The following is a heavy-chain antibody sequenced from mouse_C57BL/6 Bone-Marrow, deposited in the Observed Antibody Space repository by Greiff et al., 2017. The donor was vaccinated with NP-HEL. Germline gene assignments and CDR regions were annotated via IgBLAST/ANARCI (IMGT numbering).Heavy chain of an antibody. J-gene: IGHJ2*01. D-gene: IGHD4-1*01. V-gene: IGHV6-3*01. Sequence: EVQLQESGGGLVQPGGSMKLSCVASGFTFSNYWMNWVRQSPEKGLEWVAQIRLKSDNYATHYAESVKGRFTISRDDSKSSVYLQMNNVRAEDTGIYYCTDGTGTGYWGQGTTLTVSS. CDR3: TDGTGTGY. CDR2: IRLKSDNYAT. CDR1: GFTFSNYW.